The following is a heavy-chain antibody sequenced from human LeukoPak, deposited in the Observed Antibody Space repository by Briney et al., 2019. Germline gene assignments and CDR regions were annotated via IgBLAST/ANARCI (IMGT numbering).Heavy chain of an antibody. J-gene: IGHJ3*02. CDR1: GFTFNNYF. CDR3: ARDQSYGLNMGAFDI. V-gene: IGHV3-7*01. D-gene: IGHD5-18*01. Sequence: GGSLRLSCAASGFTFNNYFMTWVRQAPGKGLEWVAHIKEDGSEKNYVDSAKGRFTIYRDNAKNSLYLQMNSLRVEDTAVYYCARDQSYGLNMGAFDIWGQGTMVTVSS. CDR2: IKEDGSEK.